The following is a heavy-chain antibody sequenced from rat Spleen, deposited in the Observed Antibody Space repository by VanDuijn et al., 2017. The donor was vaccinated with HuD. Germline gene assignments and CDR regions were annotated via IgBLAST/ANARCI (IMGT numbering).Heavy chain of an antibody. D-gene: IGHD1-10*01. V-gene: IGHV5-29*01. CDR3: ARVANYVDY. Sequence: EVQLVKSDGGLVQPGRSLKLSCAASGFTFSDYYMAWVRQAPTKGLEWVATISYDGSSTYYRDSVKGRFTISRDNAKSTLYLQMDSLRSEDTATYYCARVANYVDYWGQGTLVTVSS. CDR2: ISYDGSST. J-gene: IGHJ3*01. CDR1: GFTFSDYY.